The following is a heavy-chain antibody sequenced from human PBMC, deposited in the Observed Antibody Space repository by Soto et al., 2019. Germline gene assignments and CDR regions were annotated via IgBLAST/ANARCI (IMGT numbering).Heavy chain of an antibody. J-gene: IGHJ3*02. V-gene: IGHV4-59*01. Sequence: PSETLSLTCTVSGGSISSDYWSWIRQPPGKGLEWIGYIYYSGSTNYNPSLKSRVTISVDTSKNQFSLKLSSVTAADTAVYYCARALGYCSGGSCLIDAFDIWGQGTMVTV. CDR1: GGSISSDY. CDR2: IYYSGST. D-gene: IGHD2-15*01. CDR3: ARALGYCSGGSCLIDAFDI.